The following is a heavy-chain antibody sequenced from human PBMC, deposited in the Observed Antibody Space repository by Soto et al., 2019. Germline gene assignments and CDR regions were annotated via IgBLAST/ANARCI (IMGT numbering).Heavy chain of an antibody. D-gene: IGHD3-22*01. V-gene: IGHV3-33*01. CDR3: ARGDYYGSSGPAPY. Sequence: QVQLVESGGGVVQPGRSLRLSCAASGFTFSSYGMHWVRQAPGKGLEWVAVIWYDGSNKYYADSVKGRFTISRDNSKNTLYLQMNSLRAEDTAVYYCARGDYYGSSGPAPYWGQGTLVTVSS. J-gene: IGHJ4*02. CDR1: GFTFSSYG. CDR2: IWYDGSNK.